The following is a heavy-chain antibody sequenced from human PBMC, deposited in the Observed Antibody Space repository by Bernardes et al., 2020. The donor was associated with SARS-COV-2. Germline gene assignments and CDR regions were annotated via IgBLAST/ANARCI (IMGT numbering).Heavy chain of an antibody. D-gene: IGHD5-12*01. Sequence: GGSLRLSCAASGFTFDDYTMHWVRQAPGKGLEWVSLISWDGGSTYYADSVKGRFTISRDNSKNSLYLQMNSLRTEDTALYYCAKDRGGVATIVPSYYYYYYMDVWGKGTTVTVSS. CDR3: AKDRGGVATIVPSYYYYYYMDV. V-gene: IGHV3-43*01. CDR1: GFTFDDYT. J-gene: IGHJ6*03. CDR2: ISWDGGST.